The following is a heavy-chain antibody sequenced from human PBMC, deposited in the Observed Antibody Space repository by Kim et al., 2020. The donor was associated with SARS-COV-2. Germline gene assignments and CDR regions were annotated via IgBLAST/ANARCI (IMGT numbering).Heavy chain of an antibody. CDR2: INHSGST. CDR3: ARGATGVVVFDY. V-gene: IGHV4-34*01. Sequence: SETLSLTCAVYGGSFSGYYWSWIRQPPGKGLEWIGEINHSGSTNYNPSLKSRVTISVDTSKNQFSLKLSSVTAADMAVYYCARGATGVVVFDYWGQGTLVTVSS. J-gene: IGHJ4*02. D-gene: IGHD3-10*01. CDR1: GGSFSGYY.